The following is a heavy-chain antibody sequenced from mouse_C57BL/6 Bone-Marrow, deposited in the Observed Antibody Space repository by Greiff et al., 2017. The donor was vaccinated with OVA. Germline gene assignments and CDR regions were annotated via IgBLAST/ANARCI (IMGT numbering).Heavy chain of an antibody. CDR1: GFSLTSYG. CDR3: ARSNWDQRWYFDV. D-gene: IGHD4-1*01. V-gene: IGHV2-9*01. Sequence: QVQLKESGPGLVAPSQCLSISCTVSGFSLTSYGVDWVRQPPGKGLEWLGVIWGGGSTNYNLALMSRLSISTDNAKSQVFLKMNRLQTDDAAMYYCARSNWDQRWYFDVWGTGTTVTVSS. J-gene: IGHJ1*03. CDR2: IWGGGST.